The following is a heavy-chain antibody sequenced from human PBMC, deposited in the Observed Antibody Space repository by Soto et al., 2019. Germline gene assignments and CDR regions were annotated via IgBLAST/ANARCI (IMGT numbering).Heavy chain of an antibody. CDR2: IIPIFGTA. CDR1: GGTFSSYA. D-gene: IGHD3-10*01. CDR3: ARRELLWFGELLGDYYCYGMDV. V-gene: IGHV1-69*06. J-gene: IGHJ6*02. Sequence: QVRLVQSGAEVKKPGSSVKVSCKASGGTFSSYAISWVRQAPGQGLEWMGGIIPIFGTANYAQKFQGRVTITADKSTSTAYMELSSLRSEDTAVYYCARRELLWFGELLGDYYCYGMDVWGQGTTVTVSS.